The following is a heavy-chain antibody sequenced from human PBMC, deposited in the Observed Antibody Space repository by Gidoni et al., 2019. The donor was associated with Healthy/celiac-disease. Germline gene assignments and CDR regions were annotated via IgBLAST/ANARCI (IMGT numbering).Heavy chain of an antibody. CDR1: GFPFSSYS. D-gene: IGHD6-13*01. CDR2: ISSSSSYI. V-gene: IGHV3-21*01. J-gene: IGHJ6*02. CDR3: ARDYSSSWYGMDV. Sequence: EVQLVESGGGLVKPGGSLRLSCAASGFPFSSYSMNWVRQAPGKGLAWVSSISSSSSYIYYADSVKGRFTISRDNAKNSLDLQMNSLRAEDTAVYYCARDYSSSWYGMDVWGQGTTVTVSS.